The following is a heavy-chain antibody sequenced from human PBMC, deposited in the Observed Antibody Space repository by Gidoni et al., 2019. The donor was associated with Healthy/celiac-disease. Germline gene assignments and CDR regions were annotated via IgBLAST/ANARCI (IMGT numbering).Heavy chain of an antibody. Sequence: QVQLVQSGAVVKKPGPSVKDSCKASGGTFSSYAISWVRQAPGQGREWRGGIIPIFGTANYAQKFQGRVTITADESTSTAYMELSSLRSEETAVYYCARGGTTVVTHFDYWGQGTLVTVSS. CDR1: GGTFSSYA. CDR3: ARGGTTVVTHFDY. CDR2: IIPIFGTA. V-gene: IGHV1-69*01. J-gene: IGHJ4*02. D-gene: IGHD4-17*01.